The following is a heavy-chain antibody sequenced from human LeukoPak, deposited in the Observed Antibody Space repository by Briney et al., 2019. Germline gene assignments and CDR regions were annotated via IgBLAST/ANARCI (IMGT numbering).Heavy chain of an antibody. CDR3: ASSLGLLNWFDP. D-gene: IGHD2-21*01. J-gene: IGHJ5*02. CDR1: GFTFSSYA. CDR2: ISYDGSNK. Sequence: GRSLRLSCAASGFTFSSYAMHWVRQAPGKGLEWVAVISYDGSNKYYADSVKGRFTISRDNSENTLYLQMNSLRAEDTAVYYCASSLGLLNWFDPWGQGTLVTVSS. V-gene: IGHV3-30-3*01.